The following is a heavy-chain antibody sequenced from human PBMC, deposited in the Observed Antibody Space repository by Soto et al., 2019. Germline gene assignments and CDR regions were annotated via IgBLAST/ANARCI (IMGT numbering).Heavy chain of an antibody. CDR3: ARLTHLYYFDN. V-gene: IGHV4-39*01. CDR1: GDSISSSNYY. J-gene: IGHJ4*02. Sequence: QVQLQESGPGLVKPSETLSLTCTVSGDSISSSNYYWGWIRQSPGKGLEWIGSIFYSGSTFYNPSLKSRVTISVDTSKNQLSLKLSSVTAADTAVYYCARLTHLYYFDNWGQGTLVTVSS. D-gene: IGHD2-15*01. CDR2: IFYSGST.